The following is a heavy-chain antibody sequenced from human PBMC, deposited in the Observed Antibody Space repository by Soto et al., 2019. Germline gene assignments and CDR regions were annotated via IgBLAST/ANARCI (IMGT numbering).Heavy chain of an antibody. CDR1: GFTFSNFG. J-gene: IGHJ4*02. V-gene: IGHV3-30*18. CDR2: ISDDGTTK. Sequence: GGSLRLSCAASGFTFSNFGMHWVRQAPGKGLEWVAVISDDGTTKNSADSVKGRFTISRDNSKNTLFLQMNSLRAEDTAVYYCAKERGKTDYDSSGYLDYWGQGTLVTVSS. CDR3: AKERGKTDYDSSGYLDY. D-gene: IGHD3-22*01.